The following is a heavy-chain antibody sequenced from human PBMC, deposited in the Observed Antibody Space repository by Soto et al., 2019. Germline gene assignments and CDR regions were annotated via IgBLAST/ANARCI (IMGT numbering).Heavy chain of an antibody. V-gene: IGHV3-30*18. CDR3: AKATLGARGWELPYFDY. Sequence: QVQLVESGGGVVQPGRSLRLSCAASGFTFSSYGMHWVRQAPGKGLEWVAVISYDGSNKYYADSVKGRFTISRDNSKNTLYLQMNSLRAEDTAVYYCAKATLGARGWELPYFDYWGQGTLVTVSS. D-gene: IGHD1-26*01. CDR2: ISYDGSNK. CDR1: GFTFSSYG. J-gene: IGHJ4*02.